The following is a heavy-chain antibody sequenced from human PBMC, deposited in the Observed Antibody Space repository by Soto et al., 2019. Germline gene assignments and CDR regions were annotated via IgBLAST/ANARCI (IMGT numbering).Heavy chain of an antibody. Sequence: AGGSLRLSCAASGFTFSSYAMSWVRQAPGKGLEWVSAISGSGGSTYYADSVKGRFTISRDNSKNTLYLQMNSLRAEDTAVYYCAKDRTHYGSGSYYFDYWGQGTLVTVYS. CDR1: GFTFSSYA. V-gene: IGHV3-23*01. CDR3: AKDRTHYGSGSYYFDY. D-gene: IGHD3-10*01. J-gene: IGHJ4*02. CDR2: ISGSGGST.